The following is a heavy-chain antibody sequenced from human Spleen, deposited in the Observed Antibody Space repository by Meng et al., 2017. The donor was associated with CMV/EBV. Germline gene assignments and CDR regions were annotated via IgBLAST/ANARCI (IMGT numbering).Heavy chain of an antibody. D-gene: IGHD1-26*01. V-gene: IGHV4-61*08. CDR1: GGAISSRVGAISSGGYY. J-gene: IGHJ4*02. CDR2: IYYSGST. CDR3: ARESGGRPSYYFDY. Sequence: SETLSLTCTVSGGAISSRVGAISSGGYYWNWIRQQPGKGLEWIGYIYYSGSTNYNPSLKSRVTISVDTSKNQFSLKLSSVTAADTAVYYCARESGGRPSYYFDYWGQGTLVTVSS.